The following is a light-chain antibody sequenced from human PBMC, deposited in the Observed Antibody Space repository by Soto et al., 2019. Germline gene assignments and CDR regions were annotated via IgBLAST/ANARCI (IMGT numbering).Light chain of an antibody. CDR2: DVT. CDR3: RSYTSSSTPVV. Sequence: QSALTQPASVSGSPGPSITISCTGTSSDVGGYNYVSWYQQHPGKAPKLMMSDVTNRPSGVSNRVSGSKSGNTASLTISGLQAEDEADYYCRSYTSSSTPVVFGGGTKLTVL. J-gene: IGLJ2*01. CDR1: SSDVGGYNY. V-gene: IGLV2-14*01.